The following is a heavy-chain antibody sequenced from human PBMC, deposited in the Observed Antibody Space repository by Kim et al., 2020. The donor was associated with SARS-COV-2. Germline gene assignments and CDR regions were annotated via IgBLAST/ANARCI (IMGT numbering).Heavy chain of an antibody. D-gene: IGHD2-2*01. CDR3: AREQGIYCSSTSCRYGMDV. J-gene: IGHJ6*02. V-gene: IGHV1-3*01. Sequence: ASVKVSCKASGYTFTSYAMHWVRQAPGQRREWMGWINAGNGNTKYSQKFQGRVTITRDTSASTVHMELSSLRSEDTAVYYCAREQGIYCSSTSCRYGMDVWGQGTTVTVSS. CDR2: INAGNGNT. CDR1: GYTFTSYA.